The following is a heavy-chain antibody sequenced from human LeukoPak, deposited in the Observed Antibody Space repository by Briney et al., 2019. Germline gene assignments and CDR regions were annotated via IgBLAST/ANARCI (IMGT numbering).Heavy chain of an antibody. V-gene: IGHV1-69*13. CDR2: IIPIFGTA. CDR1: GGTFSSYA. D-gene: IGHD5-12*01. J-gene: IGHJ3*01. CDR3: ARDPAVGGYDFKGG. Sequence: SVNVSCTASGGTFSSYAISWVRQAPGQGLEWMGGIIPIFGTANSAQKFQGRVTITADESTSTAYTELSSLKTEDTAAYYCARDPAVGGYDFKGGRGQGTMVTVSS.